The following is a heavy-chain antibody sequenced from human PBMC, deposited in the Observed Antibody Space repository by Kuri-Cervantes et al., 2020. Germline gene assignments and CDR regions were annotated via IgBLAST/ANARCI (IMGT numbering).Heavy chain of an antibody. J-gene: IGHJ3*02. CDR2: ISWNSGTI. CDR1: GFTFDDYA. CDR3: ARDHYSAGWYDIGAFDI. Sequence: SLKISCAASGFTFDDYAMHWVRQAPGKGLEWVSGISWNSGTIYYADSVKGRFTISRDNAKNSLYLQMNSLRAEDTAVYYCARDHYSAGWYDIGAFDIWGQGTMVTVSS. V-gene: IGHV3-9*01. D-gene: IGHD6-19*01.